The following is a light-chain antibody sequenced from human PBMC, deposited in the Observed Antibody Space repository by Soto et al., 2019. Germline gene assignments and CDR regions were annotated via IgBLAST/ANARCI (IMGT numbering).Light chain of an antibody. CDR2: GAS. CDR1: QSVSSRS. Sequence: EIVLTQSPGTRSLSPVKKPTLSGWASQSVSSRSLAWYQQKGGQEPRLLIYGASRRATGLPDRFSRSASGTDFTLTISRLEPEDFAVYYCPQYGSSDIFGQGTQVDIK. V-gene: IGKV3-20*01. CDR3: PQYGSSDI. J-gene: IGKJ2*01.